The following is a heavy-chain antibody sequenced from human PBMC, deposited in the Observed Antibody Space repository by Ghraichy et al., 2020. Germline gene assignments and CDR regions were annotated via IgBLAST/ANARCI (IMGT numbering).Heavy chain of an antibody. J-gene: IGHJ6*02. Sequence: GGSLRLSCAASGFTFSSYWMSWVRQAPGKGLEWVVNIKQDGSEKYYVDSVKGRFTISRDNAKNSLYLQMNSLRAEDTAVYYCARELYCSSTSCYVGYYYYYGMDVWGQGTTVTVSS. D-gene: IGHD2-2*01. CDR1: GFTFSSYW. CDR3: ARELYCSSTSCYVGYYYYYGMDV. V-gene: IGHV3-7*01. CDR2: IKQDGSEK.